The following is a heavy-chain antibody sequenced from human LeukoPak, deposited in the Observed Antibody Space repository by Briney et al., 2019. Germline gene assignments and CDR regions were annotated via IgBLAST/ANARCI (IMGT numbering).Heavy chain of an antibody. V-gene: IGHV4-61*02. CDR1: GGSISSGSYY. Sequence: SQTLSLTCTVSGGSISSGSYYWSWIRQPAGKGLEWIGRIYTSGSTNYSPSLKSRVTISVDTSKNQFSLKLSSVTAADTAVYYCAREFDPWGRGTLVTVSS. CDR3: AREFDP. J-gene: IGHJ5*02. CDR2: IYTSGST.